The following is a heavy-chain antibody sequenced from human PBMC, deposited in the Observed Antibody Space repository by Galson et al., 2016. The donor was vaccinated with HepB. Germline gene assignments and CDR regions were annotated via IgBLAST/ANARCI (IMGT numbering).Heavy chain of an antibody. CDR1: GFTFGSYA. CDR3: ARLYFGSGGAVDY. D-gene: IGHD3-10*01. V-gene: IGHV3-23*03. Sequence: SLRLSCAASGFTFGSYAMSWVRQAPGKGLEWVSLIYSGGSTYYADSVKGRFTISRDNSKNTLYLQMNSLRAEDTAVYYCARLYFGSGGAVDYWGQGTLVTVSS. J-gene: IGHJ4*02. CDR2: IYSGGST.